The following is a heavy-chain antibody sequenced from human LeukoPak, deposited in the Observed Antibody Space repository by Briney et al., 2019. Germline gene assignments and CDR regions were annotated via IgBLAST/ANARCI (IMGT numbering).Heavy chain of an antibody. D-gene: IGHD6-6*01. V-gene: IGHV1-69*05. Sequence: ASVKVSCKASGGTFSSYAISWVRQAPGQGLEWMGGIIPIFGTANYAQKFQGRVTITTDESTSTAYMELSSLRSEDTAVYYCARDGEYSSSPGIWFDPWGQGTRVTVSS. CDR1: GGTFSSYA. CDR3: ARDGEYSSSPGIWFDP. CDR2: IIPIFGTA. J-gene: IGHJ5*02.